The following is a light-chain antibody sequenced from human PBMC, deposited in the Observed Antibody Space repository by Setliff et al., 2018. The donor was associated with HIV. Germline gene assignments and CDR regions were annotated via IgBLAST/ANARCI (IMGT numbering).Light chain of an antibody. V-gene: IGLV1-44*01. Sequence: QSALTQPPSASGTPGQRVTISCSGSSSNIGRNTINWYQQLPGTAPKLLIYSNYQRPSGVPDRFSGSKSGTSASLAISGLQSEDEGDYYCAAWDDSLNGYVFGTGTKVTVL. CDR2: SNY. CDR1: SSNIGRNT. J-gene: IGLJ1*01. CDR3: AAWDDSLNGYV.